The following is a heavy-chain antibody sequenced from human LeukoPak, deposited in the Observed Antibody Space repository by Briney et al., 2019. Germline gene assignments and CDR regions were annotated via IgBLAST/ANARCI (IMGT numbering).Heavy chain of an antibody. V-gene: IGHV4-4*07. Sequence: PSETLSLTCTVSGRSIRSVYWNWIRQSAGKGLEWMGRIYATDLNNYNPALKSRRTLSVDMSKNELSLPLKSVTAADTAVYYCARGFRAGTSPIDLWGQGALVTVSS. CDR1: GRSIRSVY. D-gene: IGHD3-10*01. CDR2: IYATDLN. J-gene: IGHJ5*02. CDR3: ARGFRAGTSPIDL.